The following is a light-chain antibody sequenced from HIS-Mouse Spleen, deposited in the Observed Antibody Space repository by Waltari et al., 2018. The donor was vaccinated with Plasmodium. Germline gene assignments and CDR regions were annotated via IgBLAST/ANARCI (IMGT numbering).Light chain of an antibody. V-gene: IGKV1-13*02. Sequence: AIQLTQSPSSLSASVGDRVTITCRASQGIRSALAWYQKKPGKAPKLLIYDASSLESGVPSRFSGSGSGTDFTLTISSLQPEDFATYYCQQFNSYPPPFGQGTRLEIK. CDR1: QGIRSA. CDR3: QQFNSYPPP. J-gene: IGKJ5*01. CDR2: DAS.